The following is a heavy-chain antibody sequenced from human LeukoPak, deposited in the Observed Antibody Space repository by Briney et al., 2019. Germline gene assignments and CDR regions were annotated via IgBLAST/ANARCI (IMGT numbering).Heavy chain of an antibody. CDR3: ARDSLGSYSSPDS. J-gene: IGHJ4*02. CDR1: GYTFTSYG. V-gene: IGHV1-18*01. D-gene: IGHD3-10*01. CDR2: ISAYTGDT. Sequence: ASVKVSCTTSGYTFTSYGITWVRQAPGQGLEWMGWISAYTGDTIYAQKVQGRVTMTTDTSASTGYMEVRSLRSDDTAVYYCARDSLGSYSSPDSWGQGTLVTVSS.